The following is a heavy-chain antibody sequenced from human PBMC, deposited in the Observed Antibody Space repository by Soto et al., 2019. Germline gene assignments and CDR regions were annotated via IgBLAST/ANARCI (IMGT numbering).Heavy chain of an antibody. CDR1: GYTFTSYG. J-gene: IGHJ6*02. Sequence: VASVKVSCKASGYTFTSYGISWVRQAPGQGLEWMGWISAYNGNTNYAQKLQGRVTMTTDTSTSTAYMELRSLRSDDTAVYYCATDPQKNYYYYYGMDVWGQGTTVTVSS. V-gene: IGHV1-18*01. CDR2: ISAYNGNT. CDR3: ATDPQKNYYYYYGMDV.